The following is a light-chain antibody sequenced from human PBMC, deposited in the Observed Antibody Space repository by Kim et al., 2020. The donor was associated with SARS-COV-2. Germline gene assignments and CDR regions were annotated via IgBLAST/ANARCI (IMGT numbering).Light chain of an antibody. CDR3: QVWDSSSAFYV. CDR2: YGS. J-gene: IGLJ1*01. Sequence: KTARINCGINNIRSKSVHLCQQRPGQAPVMVIYYGSDRPSGIPERFSGSTSGNKASLTISRVGAGDEADYYCQVWDSSSAFYVFGTGTKVTVL. V-gene: IGLV3-21*04. CDR1: NIRSKS.